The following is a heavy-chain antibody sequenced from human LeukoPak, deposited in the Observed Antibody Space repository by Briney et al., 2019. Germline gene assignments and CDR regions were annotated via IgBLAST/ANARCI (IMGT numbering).Heavy chain of an antibody. D-gene: IGHD3-9*01. Sequence: SETLSLTCTVSGGSISSYYWSWIRQPPGKGLEWIGYIYYSGGTNYNPSLKSRVTISVDTSKNQFSLKLSSVTAADTAVYYCARGYYDILTGYYFAAFDIWGQGTMVTVSS. CDR1: GGSISSYY. CDR2: IYYSGGT. V-gene: IGHV4-59*01. J-gene: IGHJ3*02. CDR3: ARGYYDILTGYYFAAFDI.